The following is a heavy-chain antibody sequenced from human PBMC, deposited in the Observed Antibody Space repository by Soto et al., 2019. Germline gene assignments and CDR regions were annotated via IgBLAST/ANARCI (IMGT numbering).Heavy chain of an antibody. J-gene: IGHJ5*02. CDR1: GGSFSGYY. CDR3: ARRPVWFDP. CDR2: INHSGST. Sequence: SSETLSLTCAVYGGSFSGYYWSWIRQPPGKGLEWIGEINHSGSTNYNPSLKSRVTISVDTSKNQFSLELSSVTAADTAVYYCARRPVWFDPWGQGTLVTVSS. V-gene: IGHV4-34*01.